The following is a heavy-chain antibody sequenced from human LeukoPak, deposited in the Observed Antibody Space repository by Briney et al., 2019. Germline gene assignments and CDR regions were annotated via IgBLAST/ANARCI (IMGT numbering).Heavy chain of an antibody. CDR3: ARQRGDEYYYETIGYDYVGSQFDP. Sequence: SEALSLTCTVSGGSVTTSSYYWGWIRQPPGKGLGWIGSVYYSGSTYYNPSLKSRVTISVDTSKNQFSLKLSSVTAADTAVYYCARQRGDEYYYETIGYDYVGSQFDPWGQGTLVTVSS. D-gene: IGHD3-22*01. CDR1: GGSVTTSSYY. CDR2: VYYSGST. J-gene: IGHJ5*02. V-gene: IGHV4-39*01.